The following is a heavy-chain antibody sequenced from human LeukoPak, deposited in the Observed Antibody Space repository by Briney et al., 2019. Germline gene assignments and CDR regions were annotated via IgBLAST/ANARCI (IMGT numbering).Heavy chain of an antibody. CDR3: ARFYRFRFDP. D-gene: IGHD3-16*02. CDR2: IYYSGST. V-gene: IGHV4-59*08. Sequence: GSLRLSCAASGFTFSSYELNWVRQAPGKGLEWIGYIYYSGSTNYNPSLKSRVTISVDTSKNQFSLKLSSVTAADTAVYYCARFYRFRFDPWGQGTLVTVSS. J-gene: IGHJ5*02. CDR1: GFTFSSYE.